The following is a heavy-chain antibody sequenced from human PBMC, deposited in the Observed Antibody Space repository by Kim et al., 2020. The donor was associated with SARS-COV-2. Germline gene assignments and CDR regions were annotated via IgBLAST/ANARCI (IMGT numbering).Heavy chain of an antibody. D-gene: IGHD3-10*01. CDR1: GFTFSDHY. J-gene: IGHJ4*02. CDR2: SRKKVNSYST. V-gene: IGHV3-72*01. Sequence: LSLTCATSGFTFSDHYMDWVRQAPGRGLEWVARSRKKVNSYSTEYAASVKGRFIISRDESKNSLYLEMNSLKTEDTAVYYCARVVVVGSAVYFDYWGQGTLVTVSS. CDR3: ARVVVVGSAVYFDY.